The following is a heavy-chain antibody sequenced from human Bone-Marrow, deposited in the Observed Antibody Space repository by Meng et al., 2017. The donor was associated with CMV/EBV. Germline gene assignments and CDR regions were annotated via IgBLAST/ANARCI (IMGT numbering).Heavy chain of an antibody. J-gene: IGHJ3*02. Sequence: GESLKISCAASGFTFSSYAMSWVRQAPGKGLEWVSTISGSGGNTYYPDSVKGRFTISRDNSRNTLYLQMNSLRAEDTAVYYCAKGGNYGAFDIWGQGTMVTVS. CDR1: GFTFSSYA. D-gene: IGHD3-16*01. CDR3: AKGGNYGAFDI. V-gene: IGHV3-23*01. CDR2: ISGSGGNT.